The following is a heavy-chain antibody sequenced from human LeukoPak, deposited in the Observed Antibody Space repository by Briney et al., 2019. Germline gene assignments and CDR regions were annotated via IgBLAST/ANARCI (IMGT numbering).Heavy chain of an antibody. CDR1: GYTFTSYG. V-gene: IGHV1-8*01. Sequence: ASVTVSCKASGYTFTSYGINWVRQAPGQGLEWMGWMNPNSGNTGYAQKFQGRVTMTRNTSISTAYMELSSLRSEDTAVYYCALFTFGGVYLFDPWGQGTLVTVSS. CDR3: ALFTFGGVYLFDP. D-gene: IGHD3-16*01. J-gene: IGHJ5*02. CDR2: MNPNSGNT.